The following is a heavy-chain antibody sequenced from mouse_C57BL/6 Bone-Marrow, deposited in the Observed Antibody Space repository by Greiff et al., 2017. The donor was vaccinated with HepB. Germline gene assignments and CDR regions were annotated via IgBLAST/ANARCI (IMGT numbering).Heavy chain of an antibody. CDR2: IYPGSGST. CDR3: ARKGGNWYFDV. Sequence: HVPLPQPGAELVEPGGSVKKFCKGSGYTLTRYWITWGKQGPGQGLEWVGDIYPGSGSTNYNEKFKSKATLTVDTSSSTAYMQLSSLTSEDSAVYYCARKGGNWYFDVWGTGTTVTVSS. CDR1: GYTLTRYW. D-gene: IGHD1-1*02. J-gene: IGHJ1*03. V-gene: IGHV1-55*01.